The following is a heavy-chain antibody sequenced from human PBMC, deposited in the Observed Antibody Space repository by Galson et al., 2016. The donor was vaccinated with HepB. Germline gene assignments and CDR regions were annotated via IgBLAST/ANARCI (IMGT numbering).Heavy chain of an antibody. CDR1: GDSVYNNGAA. CDR3: ARAVMLGRGMDV. V-gene: IGHV6-1*01. J-gene: IGHJ6*02. D-gene: IGHD3-10*01. Sequence: CAISGDSVYNNGAAWVWIRQSPSRGLEWLGRTFYRSTWENHYAGSVINRITISPDTSRNQFSLHLHSLTPEDTAEYYCARAVMLGRGMDVWGQGTTVTVSS. CDR2: TFYRSTWEN.